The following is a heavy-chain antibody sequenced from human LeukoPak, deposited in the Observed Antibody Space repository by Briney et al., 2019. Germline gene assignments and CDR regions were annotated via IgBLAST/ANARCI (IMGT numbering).Heavy chain of an antibody. D-gene: IGHD3-10*01. CDR1: GFTFSGYS. CDR2: ISSSSSTI. J-gene: IGHJ4*02. CDR3: ARGKVVRGVIDY. V-gene: IGHV3-48*01. Sequence: PGGSLRLSCAASGFTFSGYSMKGVRRAPGKGLEWISYISSSSSTIYYADSVKGRFTISRDNAKNSLYLQMNSLRVDHTAVYYCARGKVVRGVIDYWGQGTLVTVSS.